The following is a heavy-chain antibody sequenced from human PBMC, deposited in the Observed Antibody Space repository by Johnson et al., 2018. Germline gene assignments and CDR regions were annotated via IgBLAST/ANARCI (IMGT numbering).Heavy chain of an antibody. D-gene: IGHD4-11*01. CDR3: ARDSNYFSFGYYYYYMDV. V-gene: IGHV3-30-3*01. CDR2: ISYDGSNK. CDR1: GFTFSSYA. Sequence: QVQLVESGGGVVQXGRSLRLXCAASGFTFSSYAMHWVRQAPGKGLEWVAVISYDGSNKYYADSVKGRFTISRDNAKNSLYLQMNSLRAEDTAVYYCARDSNYFSFGYYYYYMDVWGKGTTVTVSS. J-gene: IGHJ6*03.